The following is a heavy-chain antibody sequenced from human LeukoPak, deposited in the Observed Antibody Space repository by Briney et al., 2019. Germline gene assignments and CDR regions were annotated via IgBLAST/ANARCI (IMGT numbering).Heavy chain of an antibody. Sequence: GGSLRLSCAASGFTFSSYAMNWVRQAPGKGLEWVSGISGCGGSTSYADSVKGRFTISRDNSKNTLYLQMNSLRAEDTAVYYCAKGRVSYYYGMDVWGQGTTVTVSS. J-gene: IGHJ6*02. D-gene: IGHD3-10*01. CDR3: AKGRVSYYYGMDV. V-gene: IGHV3-23*01. CDR1: GFTFSSYA. CDR2: ISGCGGST.